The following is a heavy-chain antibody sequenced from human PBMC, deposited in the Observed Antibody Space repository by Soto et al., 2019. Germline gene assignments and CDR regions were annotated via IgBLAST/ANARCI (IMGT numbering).Heavy chain of an antibody. CDR3: TRDRGRRYYDGRGYYYSAY. D-gene: IGHD3-22*01. CDR1: GGTFSSYA. CDR2: IIPIFGTA. J-gene: IGHJ4*02. Sequence: QVQLVQSGAEVKKPGSSVNVSCKASGGTFSSYAISWVRQAPGQGLEWMGGIIPIFGTANYAQKFQGRVTVTADESTRTAYMELSSLRSEDTAVYYCTRDRGRRYYDGRGYYYSAYWGQGTLVTVSS. V-gene: IGHV1-69*01.